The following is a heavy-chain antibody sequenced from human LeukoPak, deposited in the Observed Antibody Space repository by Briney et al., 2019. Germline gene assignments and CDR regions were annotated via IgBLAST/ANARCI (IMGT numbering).Heavy chain of an antibody. V-gene: IGHV4-34*01. Sequence: PSETLSLTCAVYGGSFSGYYWSWIRQPPGKGLEWIGEINHSGSTNYNPSLKSRVTISVDTSKNQFSLKLSSVTAADTAVYYCARGAIVVVPAAMWGFDYWGQGTLVTVSS. CDR3: ARGAIVVVPAAMWGFDY. J-gene: IGHJ4*02. CDR1: GGSFSGYY. D-gene: IGHD2-2*01. CDR2: INHSGST.